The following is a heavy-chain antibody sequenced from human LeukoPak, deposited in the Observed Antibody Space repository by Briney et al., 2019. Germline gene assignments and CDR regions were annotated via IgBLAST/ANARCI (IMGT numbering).Heavy chain of an antibody. Sequence: GGSLRLSCAAFGFTFDNYAMHWVRQAPGKGLEWVSGITWNSGEIDFADSVKGRVTISRDSATKSVFLQMNSLTTEDTALYYCVKEENPYGSGFDAFDLWGQGTMVTVSS. D-gene: IGHD3-10*01. CDR1: GFTFDNYA. J-gene: IGHJ3*01. CDR2: ITWNSGEI. V-gene: IGHV3-9*01. CDR3: VKEENPYGSGFDAFDL.